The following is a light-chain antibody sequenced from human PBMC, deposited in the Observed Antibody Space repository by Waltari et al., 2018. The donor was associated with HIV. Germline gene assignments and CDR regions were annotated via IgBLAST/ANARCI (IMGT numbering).Light chain of an antibody. CDR3: QQYNSYST. V-gene: IGKV1-5*03. CDR2: QAS. Sequence: DIQMTQSPSTLSASVGDRVTITCRASQSISSWLAWYQQKPGKVPKLLIYQASNLESGVPSRFSGSGSGTEFTLTISSLQPDDFATYYCQQYNSYSTFGQGTKVEIK. CDR1: QSISSW. J-gene: IGKJ1*01.